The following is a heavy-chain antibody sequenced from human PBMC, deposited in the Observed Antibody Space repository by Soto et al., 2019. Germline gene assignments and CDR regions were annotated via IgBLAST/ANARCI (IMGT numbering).Heavy chain of an antibody. D-gene: IGHD6-19*01. V-gene: IGHV3-15*07. J-gene: IGHJ4*02. CDR3: ADIAVSHTGDY. CDR2: IKRKIDGETT. CDR1: GVTFTNAW. Sequence: EVQLVESGGGLVKPGGSLRLSCAASGVTFTNAWMNWVRQAPGKGLEWVGRIKRKIDGETTDYAAPVKGRFTISRDDLKNTLYLQMNSLQTEDTGVYYCADIAVSHTGDYWGQGTLVTVSS.